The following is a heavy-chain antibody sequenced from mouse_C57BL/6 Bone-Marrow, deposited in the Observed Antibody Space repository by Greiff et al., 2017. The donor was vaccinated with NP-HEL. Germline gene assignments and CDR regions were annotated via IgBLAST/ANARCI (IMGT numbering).Heavy chain of an antibody. CDR3: TRDITTVVATTDY. CDR2: IYPGNSDT. CDR1: GYTFTSYW. V-gene: IGHV1-5*01. D-gene: IGHD1-1*01. J-gene: IGHJ2*01. Sequence: VQLQQSGTVLARPGASVKMSCKTSGYTFTSYWMHWVKQRPGQGLEWIGAIYPGNSDTSYNQKFKGKAKLTAVTSASTAYMELSSLTNEDSAVYYCTRDITTVVATTDYWGQGTTLTVSS.